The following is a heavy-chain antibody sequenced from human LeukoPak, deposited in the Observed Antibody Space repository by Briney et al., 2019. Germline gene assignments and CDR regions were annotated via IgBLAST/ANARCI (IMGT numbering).Heavy chain of an antibody. Sequence: SETLSLTCTVSGGSLSSSSYYWGWIRQPPGKGLEWIGSIYYSGSPYYNPSLKSRVTISVDTSKNQFSQKLSSVTAADTAVYYCDRGITESRRYFDSWGQGTLVTVSS. J-gene: IGHJ4*02. CDR3: DRGITESRRYFDS. CDR2: IYYSGSP. V-gene: IGHV4-39*07. CDR1: GGSLSSSSYY.